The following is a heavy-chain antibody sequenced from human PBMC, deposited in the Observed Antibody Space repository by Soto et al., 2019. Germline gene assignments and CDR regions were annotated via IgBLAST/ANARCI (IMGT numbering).Heavy chain of an antibody. Sequence: QLQLQESGPGLVKPSETLSLTCIVSGGSISSSSYYWGWIRQPPGKGLEWIGSIYYSGSTYYNPSLKSRVTISVDTSKNQFSLKLSSVTAADTAVYYCARLGGGNFDYWGQVTLVTVSS. J-gene: IGHJ4*02. CDR1: GGSISSSSYY. CDR3: ARLGGGNFDY. D-gene: IGHD2-15*01. V-gene: IGHV4-39*01. CDR2: IYYSGST.